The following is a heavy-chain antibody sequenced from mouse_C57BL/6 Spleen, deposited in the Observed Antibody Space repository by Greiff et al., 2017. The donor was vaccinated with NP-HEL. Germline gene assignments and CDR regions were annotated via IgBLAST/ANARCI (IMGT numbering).Heavy chain of an antibody. J-gene: IGHJ3*01. V-gene: IGHV1-15*01. CDR1: GYTFTDYE. Sequence: LVESGAELVRPGASVTLSCKASGYTFTDYEMHWVKQTPVHGLEWIGAIDPETGGTAYNQKFKGKAILTADKSSSTAYMELRSLTSEDSAVYYCFRGFAYWGQGTLVTVSA. CDR3: FRGFAY. CDR2: IDPETGGT.